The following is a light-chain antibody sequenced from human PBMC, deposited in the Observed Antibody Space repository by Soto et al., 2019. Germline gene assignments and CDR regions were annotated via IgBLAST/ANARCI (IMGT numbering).Light chain of an antibody. CDR3: SSYTSSSSYV. CDR2: DVT. J-gene: IGLJ1*01. Sequence: QSALTQPVSVSGSPGQSITISCTGTSRDVGGYKYVSWYQQHPDKAPKLIIYDVTNRPSGISNRFSGSKSGNTASLTISGLQAEDEADYYCSSYTSSSSYVFGTGTKVTVL. CDR1: SRDVGGYKY. V-gene: IGLV2-14*01.